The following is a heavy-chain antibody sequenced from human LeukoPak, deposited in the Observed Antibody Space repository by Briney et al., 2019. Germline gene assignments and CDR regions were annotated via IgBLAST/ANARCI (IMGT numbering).Heavy chain of an antibody. J-gene: IGHJ5*01. CDR3: ARDRGNWFDS. CDR1: GFTFSNAW. Sequence: TGGSLRLSCAASGFTFSNAWMNWVRQAPGKGLEWVSYISGSSSFICYADSVKGRFTISRDNAKNSLYLQMNSLRDEDTAVYYCARDRGNWFDSWGQGTLVTVSS. D-gene: IGHD3-10*01. CDR2: ISGSSSFI. V-gene: IGHV3-48*02.